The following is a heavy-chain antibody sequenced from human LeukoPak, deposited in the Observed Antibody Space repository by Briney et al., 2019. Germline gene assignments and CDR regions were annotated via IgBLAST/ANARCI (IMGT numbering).Heavy chain of an antibody. D-gene: IGHD2-15*01. CDR3: ARDRDILYYYMDV. V-gene: IGHV4-34*01. J-gene: IGHJ6*03. Sequence: PSETLSLTCAVYGGSFSGYYWSWIRQPPGKGLEWIGDINHSGSTNYNPSLKSRVTISVDTSKNQFSLKLSSVTAADTAVYYCARDRDILYYYMDVWGKGTTVTVSS. CDR2: INHSGST. CDR1: GGSFSGYY.